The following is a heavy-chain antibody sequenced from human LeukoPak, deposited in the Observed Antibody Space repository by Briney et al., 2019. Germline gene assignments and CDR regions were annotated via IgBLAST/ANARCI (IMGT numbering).Heavy chain of an antibody. J-gene: IGHJ5*02. V-gene: IGHV1-2*02. CDR3: ARDSVTNPAIGFDP. Sequence: GASVKVSCKASGYTFTDYYMHWVRQAPGQGLEWMGWINPNSGGTKYAQKFQGRVTMTRDTSISTVYMELSRLRSDDTAVYYCARDSVTNPAIGFDPWGQGTLVIVSS. CDR1: GYTFTDYY. CDR2: INPNSGGT. D-gene: IGHD3-3*01.